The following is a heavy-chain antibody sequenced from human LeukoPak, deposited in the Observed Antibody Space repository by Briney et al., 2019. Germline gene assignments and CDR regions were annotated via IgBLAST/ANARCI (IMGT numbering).Heavy chain of an antibody. CDR3: AKVIYMDV. CDR2: IRYHGSDK. J-gene: IGHJ6*03. CDR1: GFTFSSYG. Sequence: GGSLRLSCAVSGFTFSSYGMHWVRQAPGKGLEWVAFIRYHGSDKYYADSVKGRFTISRDNSKNTLYLQMNSLRVEHTAVYYCAKVIYMDVWGKGTTVTVSS. V-gene: IGHV3-30*02. D-gene: IGHD2/OR15-2a*01.